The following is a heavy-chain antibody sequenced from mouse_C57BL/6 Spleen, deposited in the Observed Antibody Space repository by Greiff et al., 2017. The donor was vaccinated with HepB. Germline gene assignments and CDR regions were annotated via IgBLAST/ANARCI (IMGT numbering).Heavy chain of an antibody. CDR2: ISSGSSTI. Sequence: EVKVVESGGGLVKPGGSLKLSCAASGFTFSDYGMHWVRQAPEKGLEWVAYISSGSSTIYYADTVKGRFTISRDNAKNTLFLQMTSLRSEDTAMYYCASNWDGGYWGQGTTLTVSS. CDR1: GFTFSDYG. D-gene: IGHD4-1*01. J-gene: IGHJ2*01. CDR3: ASNWDGGY. V-gene: IGHV5-17*01.